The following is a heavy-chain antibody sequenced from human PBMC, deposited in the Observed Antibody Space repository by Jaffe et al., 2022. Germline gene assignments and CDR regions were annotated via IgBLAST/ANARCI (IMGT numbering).Heavy chain of an antibody. CDR1: GGSISSGSYY. D-gene: IGHD7-27*01. J-gene: IGHJ6*03. V-gene: IGHV4-61*02. CDR3: ARDLERSIKLGIEDYYYYYYMDV. Sequence: QVQLQESGPGLVKPSQTLSLTCTVSGGSISSGSYYWSWIRQPAGKGLEWIGRIYTSGSTNYNPSLKSRVTISVDTSKNQFSLKLSSVTAADTAVYYCARDLERSIKLGIEDYYYYYYMDVWGKGTTVTVSS. CDR2: IYTSGST.